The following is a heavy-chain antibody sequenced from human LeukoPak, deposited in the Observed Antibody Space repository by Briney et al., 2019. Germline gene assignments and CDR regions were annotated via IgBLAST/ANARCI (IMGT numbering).Heavy chain of an antibody. CDR2: ITAGGGDT. J-gene: IGHJ4*02. CDR3: AKGDTHYYFEF. CDR1: RFTFSNYA. Sequence: RGSLRLSRAASRFTFSNYALYWVRQNPGTGLEWVSAITAGGGDTYYTDSVKGRFTISRDNSKSTLYLQINSLRVEDTAVYYCAKGDTHYYFEFWGQGTVVSVSS. V-gene: IGHV3-23*01. D-gene: IGHD1-26*01.